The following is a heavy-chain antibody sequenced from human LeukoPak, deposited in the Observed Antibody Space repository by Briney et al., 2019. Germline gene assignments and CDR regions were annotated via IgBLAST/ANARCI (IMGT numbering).Heavy chain of an antibody. J-gene: IGHJ4*02. Sequence: GGSLRLSCAASGFTFSSYSMNWVRQAPGKGLEWVSSISSSSSYIYYADSVKGRFTISRDNAKNSLYLQMNSLRAEDTAVYYCAARVVAATAPGDYWGQGTLVTVSS. CDR3: AARVVAATAPGDY. CDR1: GFTFSSYS. V-gene: IGHV3-21*01. D-gene: IGHD2-15*01. CDR2: ISSSSSYI.